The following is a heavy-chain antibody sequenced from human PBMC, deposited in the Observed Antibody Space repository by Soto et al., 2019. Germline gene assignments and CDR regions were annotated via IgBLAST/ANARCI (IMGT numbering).Heavy chain of an antibody. CDR3: AREHGGNYYYGMDV. CDR1: GYTFTSYG. CDR2: ISAYNGNT. Sequence: ASVKVSCKASGYTFTSYGISWVRQASGQGLEWMGWISAYNGNTNYAQKLQGRVTMTTDTSTSTAYMELRSLRSDDTAVYYCAREHGGNYYYGMDVWGQGTTVTVSS. D-gene: IGHD4-17*01. V-gene: IGHV1-18*04. J-gene: IGHJ6*02.